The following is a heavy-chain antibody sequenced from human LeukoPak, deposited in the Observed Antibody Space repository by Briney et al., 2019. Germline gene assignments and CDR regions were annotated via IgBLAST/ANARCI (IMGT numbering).Heavy chain of an antibody. CDR2: TSGSGGAT. D-gene: IGHD1-1*01. CDR1: GFTFSSYA. Sequence: GGSLRHSCAASGFTFSSYAMSWVRQAPGKGLERVSGTSGSGGATYSADSVKGRFTISRDNPKNTLYLQMNSLRAEDTAVYYCARDFNIQTYWGQGTLVTVSS. V-gene: IGHV3-23*01. J-gene: IGHJ4*02. CDR3: ARDFNIQTY.